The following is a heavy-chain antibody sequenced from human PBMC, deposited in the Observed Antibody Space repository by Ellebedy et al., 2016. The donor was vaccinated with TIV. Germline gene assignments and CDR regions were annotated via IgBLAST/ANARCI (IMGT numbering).Heavy chain of an antibody. Sequence: GGSLRLSCSPSGFTFSLDVMHWVRQAPGKGLEYVSGISNDRDATYYADSVKGRCTIYRDNSKNTLYLQLSSVRAEDTAVYYCVNGLYGSGSSRNRYYYYGMAVWGQGTTVTVSS. CDR2: ISNDRDAT. J-gene: IGHJ6*02. CDR3: VNGLYGSGSSRNRYYYYGMAV. CDR1: GFTFSLDV. D-gene: IGHD3-10*01. V-gene: IGHV3-64D*06.